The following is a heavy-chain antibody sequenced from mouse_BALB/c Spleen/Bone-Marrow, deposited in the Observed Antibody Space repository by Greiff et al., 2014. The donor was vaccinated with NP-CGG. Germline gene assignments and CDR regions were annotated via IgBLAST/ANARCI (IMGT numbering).Heavy chain of an antibody. CDR1: GFPLSSYG. CDR2: IWAGGGT. J-gene: IGHJ3*01. V-gene: IGHV2-9*02. D-gene: IGHD1-1*01. Sequence: VHLVESGPGLVAPSQSLSITCTVSGFPLSSYGVHWVRQCPGKGLEWLGIIWAGGGTNYNSALMSRLSTSKDNSKSQVFLKMNSLQTDDTTMYYCARGDYGSTYWFAYWGQGTLVTVSA. CDR3: ARGDYGSTYWFAY.